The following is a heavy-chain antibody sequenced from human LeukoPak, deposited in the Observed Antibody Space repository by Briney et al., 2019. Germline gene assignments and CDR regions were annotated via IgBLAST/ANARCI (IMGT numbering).Heavy chain of an antibody. CDR1: GGSISSSSYY. D-gene: IGHD3-3*01. J-gene: IGHJ6*03. Sequence: SETLSLTCTVSGGSISSSSYYWGWIRQPPGKGLGWIGSIYYSGSTYYNPSLKSRVTISVDTSKNQFSLKLSSVTAADTAVYYCARLPRYDFWSGSNYMDVWGKGTTVTVSS. V-gene: IGHV4-39*01. CDR3: ARLPRYDFWSGSNYMDV. CDR2: IYYSGST.